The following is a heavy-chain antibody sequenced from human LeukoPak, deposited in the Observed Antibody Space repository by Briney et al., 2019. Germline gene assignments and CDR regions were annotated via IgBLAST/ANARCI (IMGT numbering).Heavy chain of an antibody. D-gene: IGHD1-26*01. V-gene: IGHV4-34*01. CDR2: INHRGST. CDR3: ARGQFWRGSEIRV. J-gene: IGHJ4*02. CDR1: GGSFSGYY. Sequence: PSETLSLTCAVYGGSFSGYYWSWIRQPPGKGLEWIGEINHRGSTNYNPSLKSRVTLSVDTSNRQFSLNVTSMTAADTAMYYCARGQFWRGSEIRVWGQGTLVTVSS.